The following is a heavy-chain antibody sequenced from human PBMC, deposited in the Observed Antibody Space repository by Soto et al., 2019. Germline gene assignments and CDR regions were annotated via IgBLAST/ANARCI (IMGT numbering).Heavy chain of an antibody. J-gene: IGHJ6*02. CDR1: GYTFTGYY. CDR2: INPNSGGT. V-gene: IGHV1-2*04. Sequence: SVKVSCKASGYTFTGYYMHWVRQAPGQGLEWMGWINPNSGGTNYAQKFQGWVTMTRDTSISTAYMELSRLRSDDTAVYYCARSKASSGYYYYYYGMDVWGQLTTVTVSS. D-gene: IGHD3-22*01. CDR3: ARSKASSGYYYYYYGMDV.